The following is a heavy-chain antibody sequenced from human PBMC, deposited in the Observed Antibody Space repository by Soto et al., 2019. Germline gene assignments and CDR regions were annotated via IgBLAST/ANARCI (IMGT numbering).Heavy chain of an antibody. CDR3: ARHREYSGYDLGYYFDY. CDR1: GGSISSGDYY. Sequence: SETLSLTCTVSGGSISSGDYYWSWIRQPPGKGLEWIGYIYYSGSTKYNPSLKSRVTISVDTSKNQFALKLSSVTAADTAVYYCARHREYSGYDLGYYFDYWGQGTLVTVSS. D-gene: IGHD5-12*01. V-gene: IGHV4-30-4*01. CDR2: IYYSGST. J-gene: IGHJ4*02.